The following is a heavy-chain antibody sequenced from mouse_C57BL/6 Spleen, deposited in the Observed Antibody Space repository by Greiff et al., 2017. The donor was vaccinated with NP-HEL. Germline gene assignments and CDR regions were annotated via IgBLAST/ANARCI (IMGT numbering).Heavy chain of an antibody. CDR1: GYTFTDYE. J-gene: IGHJ3*01. CDR3: SRSKYCSSCWFAY. D-gene: IGHD1-1*01. Sequence: QVQLQQSGAELVRPGASVTLSCKASGYTFTDYEMHWVKQTPVHGLEWIGAIDPETGGTAYNQKFKGKAILTADKSSSTAYMELRSLTSEDSAVYYCSRSKYCSSCWFAYWGQGTLVTVSA. CDR2: IDPETGGT. V-gene: IGHV1-15*01.